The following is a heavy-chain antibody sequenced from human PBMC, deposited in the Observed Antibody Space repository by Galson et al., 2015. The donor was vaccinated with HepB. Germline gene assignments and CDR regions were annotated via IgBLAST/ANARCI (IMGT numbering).Heavy chain of an antibody. D-gene: IGHD2-2*01. CDR3: ARDDCSTTSCLAY. CDR2: IWYDGTKK. Sequence: SLRLSCAASGFTFSDHGMLWVRQAPGKGLGWVATIWYDGTKKYYRDSVRGRFTVSRDDSKKTVYLQMSSLTREDTAVYYCARDDCSTTSCLAYWGQGTLVTVSS. V-gene: IGHV3-33*08. CDR1: GFTFSDHG. J-gene: IGHJ4*02.